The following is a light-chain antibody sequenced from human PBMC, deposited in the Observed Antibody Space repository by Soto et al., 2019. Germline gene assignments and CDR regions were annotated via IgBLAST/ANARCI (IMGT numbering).Light chain of an antibody. V-gene: IGLV6-57*03. Sequence: NFLLTQPHSVSESPGKTVNISCTRSSGSIASNYVQWYQQRPGSAPTTVIYEDNQRPSGVPDRFSGSIDSSSNSAALTISGLKTEDEADYSCQSYDSSNNVFGSGTQLTVL. CDR3: QSYDSSNNV. CDR2: EDN. J-gene: IGLJ6*01. CDR1: SGSIASNY.